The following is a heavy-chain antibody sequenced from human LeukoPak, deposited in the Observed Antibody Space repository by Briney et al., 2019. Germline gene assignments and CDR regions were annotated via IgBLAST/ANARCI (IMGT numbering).Heavy chain of an antibody. V-gene: IGHV3-23*01. CDR3: AKSGFEGYYDSSGYPATGY. CDR2: ISGSGGST. CDR1: GFTFSSYA. J-gene: IGHJ4*02. D-gene: IGHD3-22*01. Sequence: GGSLRLSCAASGFTFSSYAMSWVRQAPGKGLEWVSAISGSGGSTYYADSVKGRFTISRDNSKNTLYLQMNSLRAEDTAVYYCAKSGFEGYYDSSGYPATGYWGQGTLVTVSS.